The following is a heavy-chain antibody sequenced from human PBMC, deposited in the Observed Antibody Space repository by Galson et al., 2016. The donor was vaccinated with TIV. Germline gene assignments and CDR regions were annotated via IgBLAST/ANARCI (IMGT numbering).Heavy chain of an antibody. V-gene: IGHV4-39*01. CDR1: GGSVSSSTCY. D-gene: IGHD3-22*01. Sequence: SETLSLTCTVSGGSVSSSTCYWGWVRQPPGKGLEWVGSIYYSGRTYDSPSLKSRLSISVDTSMNQFSVRLTSVTAADTAIYYCVRRTHYHSSGFTDAFDVWGQGTLVTVSS. CDR3: VRRTHYHSSGFTDAFDV. J-gene: IGHJ3*01. CDR2: IYYSGRT.